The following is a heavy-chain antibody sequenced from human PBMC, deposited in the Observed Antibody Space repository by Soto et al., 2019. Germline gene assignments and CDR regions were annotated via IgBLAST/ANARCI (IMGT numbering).Heavy chain of an antibody. D-gene: IGHD5-18*01. CDR2: IIPIFGAP. CDR1: GVTFSNTA. V-gene: IGHV1-69*01. J-gene: IGHJ4*02. CDR3: ATPAEPLDTAMLKGLAH. Sequence: QVQLVQSGAEVKKPGSSVKVYCKASGVTFSNTALIWVRQAPGKGIEWMGGIIPIFGAPNYAQKFQGRLLISADDAASKAYMELNTLTSEDTAVYYCATPAEPLDTAMLKGLAHWCQGTLVTVSS.